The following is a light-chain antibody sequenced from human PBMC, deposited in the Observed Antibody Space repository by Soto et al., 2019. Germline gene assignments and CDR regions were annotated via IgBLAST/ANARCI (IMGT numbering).Light chain of an antibody. CDR2: GAS. J-gene: IGKJ4*01. V-gene: IGKV3-20*01. Sequence: EIVLTQSPGTLSLSPGERGTLSCRASQSVSSSYLAWYQQKPGQAPRLLIYGASSRATGIPDRFSGSGSGTDFTLTISRLEPEDFAMYYCQQYGSSSLTFGGGTKVDIK. CDR3: QQYGSSSLT. CDR1: QSVSSSY.